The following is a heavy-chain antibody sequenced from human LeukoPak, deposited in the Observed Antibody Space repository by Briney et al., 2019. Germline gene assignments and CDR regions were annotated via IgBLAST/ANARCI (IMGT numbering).Heavy chain of an antibody. CDR2: IYNDGST. D-gene: IGHD6-19*01. CDR1: GFSVRTHY. Sequence: GGSLRLSCVVSGFSVRTHYMSWVRQAPAKGLEWVSVIYNDGSTYYSDSVKGRFAISRDNSKNALYLQMNSLRVDDTAVYYCARTGYSSGWFNDHWGRGTLVTVSS. J-gene: IGHJ4*02. CDR3: ARTGYSSGWFNDH. V-gene: IGHV3-53*01.